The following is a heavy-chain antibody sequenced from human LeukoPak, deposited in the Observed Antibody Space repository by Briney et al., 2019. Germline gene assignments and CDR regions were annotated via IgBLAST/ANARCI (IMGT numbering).Heavy chain of an antibody. V-gene: IGHV3-74*01. J-gene: IGHJ4*02. CDR1: GFIFGKHW. CDR2: INGDGSTT. D-gene: IGHD2-2*01. Sequence: PGGSLRLSCAASGFIFGKHWMHWVRQAPGEGLVWVSRINGDGSTTDYADSVKGRFTISRDNAKNTLYLQMNSLRAEDTAVYYCARVGYCSGNTCYATYDYWGQGTLVTGSS. CDR3: ARVGYCSGNTCYATYDY.